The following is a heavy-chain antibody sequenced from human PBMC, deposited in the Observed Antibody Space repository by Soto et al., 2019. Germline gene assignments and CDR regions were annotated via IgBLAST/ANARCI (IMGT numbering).Heavy chain of an antibody. Sequence: EVQLLQSGGGLIQPGGSLRLSCAASGLTFSNYAMNWVRQAPGKRLEWVSVISGSGDSTYYADSVRGRFTISRDNSKNTLYLKMNSLKAEDTAVYYGAKAHKYCGATNCYAMGAYWGQGTLVTVSS. V-gene: IGHV3-23*01. D-gene: IGHD2-2*01. J-gene: IGHJ4*02. CDR1: GLTFSNYA. CDR3: AKAHKYCGATNCYAMGAY. CDR2: ISGSGDST.